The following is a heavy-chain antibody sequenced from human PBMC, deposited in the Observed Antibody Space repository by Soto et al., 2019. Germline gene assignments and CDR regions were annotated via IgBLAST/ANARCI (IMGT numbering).Heavy chain of an antibody. CDR1: GFTVSSKY. CDR3: ARDEVLCDTGRCYGIPFDA. Sequence: EVQLVESGGRLVQPGGSLRLSCVASGFTVSSKYMTWFRQDPGKGLEWVSLIQRGGTTYYADSVKGRFTISRGTSENTLHLQMDSLRVEDTAVYYCARDEVLCDTGRCYGIPFDAWGKGTTVTVSS. CDR2: IQRGGTT. J-gene: IGHJ6*04. D-gene: IGHD2-15*01. V-gene: IGHV3-66*01.